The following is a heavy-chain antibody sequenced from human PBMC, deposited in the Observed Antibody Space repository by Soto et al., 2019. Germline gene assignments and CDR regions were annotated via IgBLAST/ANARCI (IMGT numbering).Heavy chain of an antibody. J-gene: IGHJ2*01. V-gene: IGHV3-30*18. CDR1: GFTFSNYD. D-gene: IGHD4-4*01. CDR3: AQDGHSKYGYWYFDL. Sequence: QVQLVESGGDVVQPGRSLRLSCAASGFTFSNYDVHWVRQAPGEGLEWVAIISYDGSNKYYADSVKGRFTISRDNSKNTLYLQMNSLRAEDKAVYYCAQDGHSKYGYWYFDLWGSGTLVTVCS. CDR2: ISYDGSNK.